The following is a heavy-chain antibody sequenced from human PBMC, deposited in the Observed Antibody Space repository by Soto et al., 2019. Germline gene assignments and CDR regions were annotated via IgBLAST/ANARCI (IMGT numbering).Heavy chain of an antibody. CDR3: VRTACVINNCSYRGVR. Sequence: HPGGSLRLSCVASGFDFKTYGMHWVRQAPGKGLEWVAVIGFDGTNIHYSDSVRGRFSISRDNSENTVSLQMNSLRVEDTALYYCVRTACVINNCSYRGVRWGQGTLVTVSS. V-gene: IGHV3-33*01. CDR2: IGFDGTNI. J-gene: IGHJ4*02. CDR1: GFDFKTYG. D-gene: IGHD1-20*01.